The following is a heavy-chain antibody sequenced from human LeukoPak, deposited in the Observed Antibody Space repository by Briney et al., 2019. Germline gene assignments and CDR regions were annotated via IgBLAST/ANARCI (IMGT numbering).Heavy chain of an antibody. Sequence: GASVKVTCKASGYTFTSYYMHWVRQAPGQGLEWMGIINPSGGTTSYAQKFQGRVTMTRDTSTSTVYMELSSLRSEDTAVYYCAREFPSSGYSFDWGQGTLVTVSS. D-gene: IGHD5-18*01. CDR2: INPSGGTT. J-gene: IGHJ4*02. CDR3: AREFPSSGYSFD. CDR1: GYTFTSYY. V-gene: IGHV1-46*01.